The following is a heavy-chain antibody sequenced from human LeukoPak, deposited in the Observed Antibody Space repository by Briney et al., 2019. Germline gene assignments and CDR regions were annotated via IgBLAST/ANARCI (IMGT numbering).Heavy chain of an antibody. CDR1: GFSFSTSW. CDR3: ARLSTSVAGGDH. Sequence: GGSLRLSCTASGFSFSTSWMSWVRQTPGKGLEWVANIKKDGSEEYYVDSVKTRFTISRDYSKNSLYLQLNSLIVEDTAVYYCARLSTSVAGGDHWGQGTLVTVSS. D-gene: IGHD6-19*01. J-gene: IGHJ4*02. CDR2: IKKDGSEE. V-gene: IGHV3-7*01.